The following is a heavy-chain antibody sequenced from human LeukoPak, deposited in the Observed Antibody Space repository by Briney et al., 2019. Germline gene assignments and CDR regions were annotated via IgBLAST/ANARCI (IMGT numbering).Heavy chain of an antibody. CDR2: LYYSGLT. D-gene: IGHD6-19*01. V-gene: IGHV4-39*01. J-gene: IGHJ4*02. Sequence: SETLSLTCNVSGGSISRSSYYWGWIRQPPGKGLEWIGSLYYSGLTYYNPSLKSRVTISVDTSKKQLSLKLTSVTAADTAVYYCATPGYSSGWYWVYWGQGNLVTVSS. CDR1: GGSISRSSYY. CDR3: ATPGYSSGWYWVY.